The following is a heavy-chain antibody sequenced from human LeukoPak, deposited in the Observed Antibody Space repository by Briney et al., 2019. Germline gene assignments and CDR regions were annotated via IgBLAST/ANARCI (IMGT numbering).Heavy chain of an antibody. CDR1: GGTFSSYA. CDR3: ARVGGFDYGDYYHNWYNY. Sequence: ASVKVSCKASGGTFSSYAISWVRQAPGQGLEWMGGIIPIFGTANYAQKFQGRVTITADESTSTAYMELSSLRSEDTAVYYCARVGGFDYGDYYHNWYNYWGQGALVTVSS. D-gene: IGHD4-17*01. CDR2: IIPIFGTA. J-gene: IGHJ4*02. V-gene: IGHV1-69*01.